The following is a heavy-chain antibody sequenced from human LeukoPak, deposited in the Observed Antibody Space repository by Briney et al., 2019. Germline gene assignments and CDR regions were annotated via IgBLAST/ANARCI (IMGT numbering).Heavy chain of an antibody. Sequence: SQTLSLTCTVSGGSISSGDYYWSWIRQPPGKGLEWIGYIYYSGSTYYNPSLKSRVTISVDTSKNQFSLKLSSVTAADTAVYYCARDPRLQGLFVGIWGQGTMVTVSA. CDR2: IYYSGST. V-gene: IGHV4-30-4*01. J-gene: IGHJ3*02. D-gene: IGHD3-10*02. CDR1: GGSISSGDYY. CDR3: ARDPRLQGLFVGI.